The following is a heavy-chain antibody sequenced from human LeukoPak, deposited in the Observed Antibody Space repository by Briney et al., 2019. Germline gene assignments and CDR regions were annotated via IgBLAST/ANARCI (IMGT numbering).Heavy chain of an antibody. CDR1: GGTFSSYA. J-gene: IGHJ6*03. Sequence: SVKVSCKASGGTFSSYAISWVRQAPGQGLEWMGGIIPIFGTANYAQKFQGRVTITADESTSTAYMELSSLRSEDTAVYYCASIAAAGGYYYMDVWGKETTVTVSS. V-gene: IGHV1-69*01. CDR3: ASIAAAGGYYYMDV. D-gene: IGHD6-13*01. CDR2: IIPIFGTA.